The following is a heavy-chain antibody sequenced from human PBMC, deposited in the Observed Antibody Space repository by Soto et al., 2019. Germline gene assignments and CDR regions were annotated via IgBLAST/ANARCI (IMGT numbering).Heavy chain of an antibody. CDR1: GGSVSSTYYY. J-gene: IGHJ4*02. CDR3: ARGGYSGRLYYFDY. CDR2: IYYSGRT. D-gene: IGHD2-15*01. V-gene: IGHV4-61*01. Sequence: SETLSLTCVVSGGSVSSTYYYWSWIRQPPGKGLEWIGYIYYSGRTDYKSPLKSRVTISLDPSKNQLSLKFNSVTAADTAVYYCARGGYSGRLYYFDYWGLGTLVTVSS.